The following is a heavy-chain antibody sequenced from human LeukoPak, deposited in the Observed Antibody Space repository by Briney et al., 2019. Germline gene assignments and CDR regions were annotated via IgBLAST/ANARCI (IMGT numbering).Heavy chain of an antibody. J-gene: IGHJ6*03. CDR1: GFTFSSYA. V-gene: IGHV3-23*01. CDR2: ISGSGGST. D-gene: IGHD3-9*01. CDR3: ASSYDILTGYYLYYYYYMDV. Sequence: PGGSLRLSCAASGFTFSSYAMSWVRQAPGKGLEWVSAISGSGGSTYYADSVKGRFTISRDNSKNTLYLQMNSLRAEDTAVYYCASSYDILTGYYLYYYYYMDVWGKGTTVTVSS.